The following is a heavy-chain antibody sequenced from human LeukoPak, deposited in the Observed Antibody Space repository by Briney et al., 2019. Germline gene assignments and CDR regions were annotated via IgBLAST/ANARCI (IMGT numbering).Heavy chain of an antibody. CDR3: AREAQLRYFDWLFPGAVSDYYFDY. D-gene: IGHD3-9*01. J-gene: IGHJ4*02. Sequence: SETLSLTCTVSGNSISSGDYYWSWIRQPAGKGLEWIGRIYTSGSTTYNPSLKSRVTISGDTSENQFSLKLSSVTAADTAVYYCAREAQLRYFDWLFPGAVSDYYFDYWGQGTLVTVSS. CDR2: IYTSGST. V-gene: IGHV4-61*02. CDR1: GNSISSGDYY.